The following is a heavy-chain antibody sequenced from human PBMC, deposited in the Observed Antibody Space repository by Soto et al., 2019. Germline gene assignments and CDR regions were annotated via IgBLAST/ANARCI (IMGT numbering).Heavy chain of an antibody. CDR2: IYWDDDK. D-gene: IGHD7-27*01. CDR3: AHSLIPNWGSRGAFDY. J-gene: IGHJ4*02. V-gene: IGHV2-5*02. Sequence: QITLKESGPPLVKPTQTLTLTCTFSGFSLSTRGVGVGWIRQPPGKALEWLALIYWDDDKRYSPSLKSRLTIPKDTSKNQVVLTMTNMDPVDTATYYCAHSLIPNWGSRGAFDYWGQGTLVTVSS. CDR1: GFSLSTRGVG.